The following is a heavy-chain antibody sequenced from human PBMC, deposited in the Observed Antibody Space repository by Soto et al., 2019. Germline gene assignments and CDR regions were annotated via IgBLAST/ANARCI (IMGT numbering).Heavy chain of an antibody. Sequence: EVQLLESGGGLVQPGGSLRLSCAASGFTFNNYAMTWVRQAPGKGLDGVSAISGGGDTTSYADSLKGRFTVSRDGSKNTLYLQMSSLRAEDTALYYCAKGRGGSGSLTPRVDFWGQGTLVTVSS. D-gene: IGHD3-10*01. V-gene: IGHV3-23*01. CDR3: AKGRGGSGSLTPRVDF. CDR1: GFTFNNYA. CDR2: ISGGGDTT. J-gene: IGHJ4*02.